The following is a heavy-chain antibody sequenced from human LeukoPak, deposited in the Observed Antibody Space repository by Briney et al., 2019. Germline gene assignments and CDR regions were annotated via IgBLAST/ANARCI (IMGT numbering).Heavy chain of an antibody. CDR3: ARLEYSPRYYFDY. CDR2: IYHSGST. D-gene: IGHD2-21*01. V-gene: IGHV4-38-2*02. Sequence: SETLSLTCTVSGGSISSGYYWGWIRQPPGKGLEWIGSIYHSGSTYYNPSLKSRVTISVDTSKNQFSLKLSSVTAADTAVYYCARLEYSPRYYFDYWGQGTLVTVSS. CDR1: GGSISSGYY. J-gene: IGHJ4*02.